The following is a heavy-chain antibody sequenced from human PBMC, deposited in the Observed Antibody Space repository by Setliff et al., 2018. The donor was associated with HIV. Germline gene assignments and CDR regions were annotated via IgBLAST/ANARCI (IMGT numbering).Heavy chain of an antibody. CDR2: INAGNGNT. CDR1: GYTFTAYA. CDR3: ARSKDTGMVTLDYY. D-gene: IGHD5-18*01. V-gene: IGHV1-3*01. J-gene: IGHJ4*02. Sequence: ASVKVSCKASGYTFTAYAMHWVRQAPGQSLEWMGWINAGNGNTKYSQKFQGRVTITADESTSTAYMELSSLRSEDTAVYFCARSKDTGMVTLDYYWGRGKLVTVSS.